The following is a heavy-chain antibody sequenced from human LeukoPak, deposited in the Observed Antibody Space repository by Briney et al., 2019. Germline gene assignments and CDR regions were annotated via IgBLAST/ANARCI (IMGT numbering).Heavy chain of an antibody. J-gene: IGHJ4*02. Sequence: ASVKVSCKASGYTFTGYYMHWVRQTPGQGLEWMGWINPNSGGTNYVQKFQGRVTMTRDTSISTAYMELSRLRSDDTAVYYCARGPVTTAGYFDYWGQGTLVTVSS. CDR1: GYTFTGYY. CDR3: ARGPVTTAGYFDY. D-gene: IGHD4-17*01. CDR2: INPNSGGT. V-gene: IGHV1-2*02.